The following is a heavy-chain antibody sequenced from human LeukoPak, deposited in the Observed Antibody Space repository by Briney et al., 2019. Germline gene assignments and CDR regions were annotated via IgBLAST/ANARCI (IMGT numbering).Heavy chain of an antibody. V-gene: IGHV3-7*01. Sequence: GGSLTHSCAASGFTFSSYWMSWVRQAPGKGLEWVANIKQDGSEKYYVDSVKGRFTISRDNAKNSLYLQMNSLRAEDTAVYYCAKLGGGVTVTGLRYFDYWGQGT. CDR3: AKLGGGVTVTGLRYFDY. D-gene: IGHD6-19*01. J-gene: IGHJ4*02. CDR1: GFTFSSYW. CDR2: IKQDGSEK.